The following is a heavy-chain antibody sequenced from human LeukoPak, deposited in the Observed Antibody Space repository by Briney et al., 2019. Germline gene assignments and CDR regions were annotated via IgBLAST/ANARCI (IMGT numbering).Heavy chain of an antibody. CDR2: ISGSSGST. V-gene: IGHV3-23*01. Sequence: GGSLRLSCAASGFTFSTYAMSWVRQAPGKGLEWVSAISGSSGSTSYADSVRGRFTISRDNSKSTLSLQMNSLRAEDTAIYYCATYRQVLLPFESWGQGTLVTVSS. D-gene: IGHD2-8*02. CDR1: GFTFSTYA. J-gene: IGHJ4*02. CDR3: ATYRQVLLPFES.